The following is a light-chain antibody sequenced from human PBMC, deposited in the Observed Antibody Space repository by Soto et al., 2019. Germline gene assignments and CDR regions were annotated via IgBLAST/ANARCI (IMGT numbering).Light chain of an antibody. Sequence: IQMTQSPSTLPASGGDRVTITCRVSQSISRWLAWYQQKPGKAPKLLLYDASSLQSGVPSRCSGSGSATEFTLTISSLQPDDFAAYYCHEYDSYWTFGQGTMVEI. V-gene: IGKV1-5*01. J-gene: IGKJ1*01. CDR2: DAS. CDR1: QSISRW. CDR3: HEYDSYWT.